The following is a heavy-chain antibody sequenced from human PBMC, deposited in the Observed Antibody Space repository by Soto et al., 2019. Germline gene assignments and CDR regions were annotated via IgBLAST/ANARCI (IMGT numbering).Heavy chain of an antibody. V-gene: IGHV3-9*01. J-gene: IGHJ4*02. CDR2: ISWNSGSI. D-gene: IGHD3-3*01. CDR1: GFTFDDYA. Sequence: EVQLAESGGGLVQPGRSLRLSCAASGFTFDDYAMHWVRQAPGKGLEWVPGISWNSGSIGYADSVKGRFTISRDNATNSMYLRMDHRRAEETALYCCAKDSDFWSGCCKLNPFDSWGEETMVTVSS. CDR3: AKDSDFWSGCCKLNPFDS.